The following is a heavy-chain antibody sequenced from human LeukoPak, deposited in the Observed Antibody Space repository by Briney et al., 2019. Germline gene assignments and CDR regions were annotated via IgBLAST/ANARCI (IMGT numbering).Heavy chain of an antibody. CDR3: ARQNDFRLDY. D-gene: IGHD3-3*01. J-gene: IGHJ4*02. Sequence: GESLKISCKGSGYSFSTYWIGWVRQMPGKGLEWMGIIYPGDSDTRYSPSFQGQVTISADKSISTAYLQWSSLKASDTAIYYCARQNDFRLDYWGQGTLVTVSS. V-gene: IGHV5-51*01. CDR2: IYPGDSDT. CDR1: GYSFSTYW.